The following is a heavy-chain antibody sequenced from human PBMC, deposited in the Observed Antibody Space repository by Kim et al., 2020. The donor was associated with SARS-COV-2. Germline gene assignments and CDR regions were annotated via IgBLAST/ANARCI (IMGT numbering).Heavy chain of an antibody. CDR3: SRNLRQRPSSYYYYGMD. D-gene: IGHD6-25*01. J-gene: IGHJ6*01. CDR1: GGSISSYY. CDR2: IYYSGST. Sequence: SETLSLTCTVSGGSISSYYWSWIRQPPGKGLEWIGYIYYSGSTNYNPSLKSRVTITADTSKNQFSPQLSSVTAAATAVYYCSRNLRQRPSSYYYYGMD. V-gene: IGHV4-59*08.